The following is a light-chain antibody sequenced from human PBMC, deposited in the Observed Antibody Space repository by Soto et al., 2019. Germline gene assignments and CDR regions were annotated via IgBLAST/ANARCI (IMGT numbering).Light chain of an antibody. CDR1: QSISRQ. CDR2: QAS. CDR3: LQYQSYWT. J-gene: IGKJ1*01. V-gene: IGKV1-5*03. Sequence: DIQMTQSPSTLSASVGDRVSITCRASQSISRQLAWYQQKPGKAPNLLIYQASNLETGVPSRFTGSGSGTXXXXXXXXXXXDDLXTYXCLQYQSYWTFGQGTKVEVK.